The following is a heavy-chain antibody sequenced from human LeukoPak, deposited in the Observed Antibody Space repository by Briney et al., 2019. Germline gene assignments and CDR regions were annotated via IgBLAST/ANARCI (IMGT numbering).Heavy chain of an antibody. CDR1: GFTFSSYS. CDR3: ARAAIAAARIYYYMDV. V-gene: IGHV3-21*01. Sequence: GGSLRLSCAASGFTFSSYSMNWVRQAPGKGLEWVSFISTSSSYIHNADSVKGRFTISRDNAENSLYLQVNSLRAEDTAVYYCARAAIAAARIYYYMDVWGKGTTVTVSS. D-gene: IGHD6-13*01. J-gene: IGHJ6*03. CDR2: ISTSSSYI.